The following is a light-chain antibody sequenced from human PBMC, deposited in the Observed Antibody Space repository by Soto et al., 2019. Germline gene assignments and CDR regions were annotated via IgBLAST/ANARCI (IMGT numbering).Light chain of an antibody. CDR2: DVS. CDR3: SSYTSSSTYV. J-gene: IGLJ1*01. V-gene: IGLV2-14*03. Sequence: SSLTKPSSGSGSPGQSIPISCTRNISDVGGYNYVSWYQQHPGKAPKLMIYDVSNRPSGVSNRFSGSRSGNTASLTISGLQAEDEADYYCSSYTSSSTYVFGTGTKVTVL. CDR1: ISDVGGYNY.